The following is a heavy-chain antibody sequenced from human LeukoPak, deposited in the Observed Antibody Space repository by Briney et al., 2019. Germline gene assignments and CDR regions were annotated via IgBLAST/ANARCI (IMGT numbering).Heavy chain of an antibody. V-gene: IGHV3-66*01. CDR2: IYSGGST. CDR3: ARSLAAAGTCDY. D-gene: IGHD6-13*01. Sequence: GGSLRLSCAASEFTVSSNYMSWVRQAPGKGLEWVSVIYSGGSTYYADSVKGRFTISRDNSKNTLYLQMNSLRAEDTAVYYCARSLAAAGTCDYWGQGTLVTVSS. J-gene: IGHJ4*02. CDR1: EFTVSSNY.